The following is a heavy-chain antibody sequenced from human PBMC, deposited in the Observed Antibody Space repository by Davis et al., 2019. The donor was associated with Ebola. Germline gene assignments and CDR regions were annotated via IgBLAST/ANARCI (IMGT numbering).Heavy chain of an antibody. CDR1: GGSISSGGYY. J-gene: IGHJ4*02. Sequence: MPSETLSLTCTVSGGSISSGGYYWSWIRQHPGKGLEWIGYIYYSGSTYYNPSLKSRVTISVDTSKNQFSLKLSSVTAADTAVYYCARDSSGWYPYYFDYWGQGTLVTVSS. V-gene: IGHV4-31*03. CDR2: IYYSGST. CDR3: ARDSSGWYPYYFDY. D-gene: IGHD6-19*01.